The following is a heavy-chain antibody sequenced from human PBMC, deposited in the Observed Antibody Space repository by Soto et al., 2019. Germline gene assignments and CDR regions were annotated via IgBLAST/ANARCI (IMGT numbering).Heavy chain of an antibody. CDR2: ISYDGSNK. CDR3: ARAVDTAMPPNY. D-gene: IGHD5-18*01. Sequence: QVQLVESGGGVVQPGRSLRLSCAASGFTFSSYAMHWVRQAPGKGLEWVAVISYDGSNKYYADSVKGRFTISRDNSKNTLYLQMNSLRAEDTVVYYCARAVDTAMPPNYWGQGTLVTVSS. V-gene: IGHV3-30-3*01. CDR1: GFTFSSYA. J-gene: IGHJ4*02.